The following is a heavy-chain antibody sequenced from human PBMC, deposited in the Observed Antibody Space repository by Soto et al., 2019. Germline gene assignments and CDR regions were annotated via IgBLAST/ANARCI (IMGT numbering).Heavy chain of an antibody. CDR3: ARDLHSSRWYGPEGYYFDY. J-gene: IGHJ4*02. V-gene: IGHV3-33*01. Sequence: QVQLVESGGGVVQPGRSLRLSCAASGFTFSSYGMHWVRQAPGKGLEWVAVIWYDGSNKYYADSVKGRFTISRDNSKNTLYLQMNSLRAEDTAVYYCARDLHSSRWYGPEGYYFDYWGQGTLVTVSS. D-gene: IGHD6-13*01. CDR1: GFTFSSYG. CDR2: IWYDGSNK.